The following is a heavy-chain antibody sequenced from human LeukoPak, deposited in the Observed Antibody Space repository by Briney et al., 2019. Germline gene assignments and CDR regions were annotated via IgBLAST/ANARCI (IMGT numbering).Heavy chain of an antibody. CDR2: IYYSGST. V-gene: IGHV4-39*01. Sequence: SETLSLTCTVSGGSVSNTDFYWGWIRQPPGKGLQWIANIYYSGSTYYNPSLNSRVTMSVDTSKNQFSLKMTSVTAADTAVYYCARLTKGRYFDYIFDYWGQGTLFTVSS. CDR1: GGSVSNTDFY. D-gene: IGHD3-9*01. CDR3: ARLTKGRYFDYIFDY. J-gene: IGHJ4*02.